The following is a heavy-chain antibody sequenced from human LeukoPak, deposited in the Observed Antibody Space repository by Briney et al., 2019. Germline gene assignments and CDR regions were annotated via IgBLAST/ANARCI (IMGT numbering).Heavy chain of an antibody. J-gene: IGHJ4*02. CDR2: ISGSGGST. CDR1: GFTFSSYA. V-gene: IGHV3-23*01. D-gene: IGHD3-22*01. CDR3: AKGGSAWRITMITGRGPRFDY. Sequence: GGSLRLSCAASGFTFSSYAMSWFRQAPGKGLEWGSAISGSGGSTYYADSVKGRFTISRDNSKNTLYLQMNSLRAEDTAVYYCAKGGSAWRITMITGRGPRFDYWGQGTLVTVSS.